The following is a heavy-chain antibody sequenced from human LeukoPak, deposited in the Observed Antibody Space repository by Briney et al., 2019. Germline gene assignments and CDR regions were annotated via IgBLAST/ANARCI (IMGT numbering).Heavy chain of an antibody. D-gene: IGHD2-2*01. CDR2: INLDGSEK. CDR1: GFTFRNYW. V-gene: IGHV3-7*01. J-gene: IGHJ4*02. Sequence: AGGSLRLSCAASGFTFRNYWMSWVRQAPGKGLEWVANINLDGSEKYYVDSVKGRFTISRDNAKNSLYLQMTSPRAEDTAVYYCARDARVVIDYWGQGTLVTVSS. CDR3: ARDARVVIDY.